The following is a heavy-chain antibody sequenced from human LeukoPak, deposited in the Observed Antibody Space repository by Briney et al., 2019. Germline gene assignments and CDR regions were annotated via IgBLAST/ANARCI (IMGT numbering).Heavy chain of an antibody. V-gene: IGHV3-15*07. D-gene: IGHD4-23*01. J-gene: IGHJ6*02. Sequence: PGGSLRLSCAASGFTFSSYGLHWVRQAPGKGLEWVGRIKSKTDGGTTDYAAPVKGRFTISRDDSKNTLYLQMNSLKTEDTAVYYCTTPSGVTLDYYYYGMDVWGQGTTVTVSS. CDR2: IKSKTDGGTT. CDR1: GFTFSSYG. CDR3: TTPSGVTLDYYYYGMDV.